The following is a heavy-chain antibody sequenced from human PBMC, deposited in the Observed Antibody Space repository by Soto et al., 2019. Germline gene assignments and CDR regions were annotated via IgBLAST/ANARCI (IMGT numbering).Heavy chain of an antibody. Sequence: GGSLRLSCAASGFTFSSYSMNWVRQAPGKGLEWVSYISSSSSTIYYADSVKGRFTISRDNAKNSLYLQMNSLRAEDTAVYYCLTDLNQGLFDYWGQGNMATVS. CDR2: ISSSSSTI. J-gene: IGHJ4*02. CDR1: GFTFSSYS. CDR3: LTDLNQGLFDY. V-gene: IGHV3-48*01.